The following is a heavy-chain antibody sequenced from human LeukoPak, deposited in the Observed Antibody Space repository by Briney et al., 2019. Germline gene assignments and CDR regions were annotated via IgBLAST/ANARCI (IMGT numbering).Heavy chain of an antibody. CDR3: ARSRLRCSGGSCYSSEFQH. CDR2: IYYSGST. J-gene: IGHJ1*01. Sequence: SETLSLTCTVSGGSISSYYWSWIQQPPGKGLEWIGYIYYSGSTNYNPSLKSRVTISVDTSKNQFSLKLSSVTAADTAVYYCARSRLRCSGGSCYSSEFQHWGQGTLVTVSS. D-gene: IGHD2-15*01. V-gene: IGHV4-59*01. CDR1: GGSISSYY.